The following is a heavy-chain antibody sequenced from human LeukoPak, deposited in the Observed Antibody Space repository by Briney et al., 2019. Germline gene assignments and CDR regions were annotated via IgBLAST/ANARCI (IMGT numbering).Heavy chain of an antibody. Sequence: PGGSLRLSCAASGFTFSSYAMSWVRQAPGKGLEWVSAISGSGGSTYYADSVKGRFTISRDNSKNTLYLQMNSLRAEDTAVYYCAKEPDIQLWRLYYFDYWGQGTLVTVSS. CDR3: AKEPDIQLWRLYYFDY. V-gene: IGHV3-23*01. D-gene: IGHD5-18*01. CDR2: ISGSGGST. J-gene: IGHJ4*02. CDR1: GFTFSSYA.